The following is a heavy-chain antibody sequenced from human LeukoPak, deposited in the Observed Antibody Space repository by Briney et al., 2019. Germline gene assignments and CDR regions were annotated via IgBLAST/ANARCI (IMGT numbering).Heavy chain of an antibody. J-gene: IGHJ4*02. CDR3: ASGKGGDVYNT. V-gene: IGHV1-69*04. Sequence: ASVKVSCKASGGTFTSYAIRWVRQAPGQGLEWMGRIIPIIGTANYAQKFQGRVTITTDKSTSPAYMELSSLRSEDTAVNYWASGKGGDVYNTWGQGTLVTVSS. CDR2: IIPIIGTA. D-gene: IGHD5-24*01. CDR1: GGTFTSYA.